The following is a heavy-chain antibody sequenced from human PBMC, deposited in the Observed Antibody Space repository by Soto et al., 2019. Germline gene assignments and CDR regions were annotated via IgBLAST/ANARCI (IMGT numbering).Heavy chain of an antibody. J-gene: IGHJ4*02. CDR1: GGSISSGNYY. CDR2: IFYGGTT. Sequence: QVQLQESGPRLVKPSQTLSLTYNVSGGSISSGNYYWSWIRQAPGKGLEWIGHIFYGGTTYYNPSLKSRVTISEDAPNNQFSLTLTPVTAADTAVYYCARGGGYDAFDFWGQGILVTVSS. D-gene: IGHD3-22*01. V-gene: IGHV4-30-4*08. CDR3: ARGGGYDAFDF.